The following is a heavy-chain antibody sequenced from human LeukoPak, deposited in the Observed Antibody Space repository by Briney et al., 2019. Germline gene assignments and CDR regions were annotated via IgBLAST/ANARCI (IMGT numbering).Heavy chain of an antibody. D-gene: IGHD4-17*01. CDR3: ARHTESRPFDP. J-gene: IGHJ5*02. CDR2: ISYSGST. CDR1: GGSISSYY. V-gene: IGHV4-59*08. Sequence: PSETLSLTCTVSGGSISSYYWSWIRQPPGKGLEWIGYISYSGSTNFNPSLKSRVTISVDTSKNQFSLKLSSVTAADTAVYYCARHTESRPFDPWDQGTLVTVSS.